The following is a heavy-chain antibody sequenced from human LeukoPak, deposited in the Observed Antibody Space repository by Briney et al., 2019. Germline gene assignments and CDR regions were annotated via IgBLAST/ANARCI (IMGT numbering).Heavy chain of an antibody. D-gene: IGHD1-26*01. J-gene: IGHJ6*03. CDR3: ARDSLNSGSYSVDYYMDV. CDR1: GGTFSMHG. Sequence: SVKVSCKASGGTFSMHGISWVRQAPGQGPEWMGSIIPIFGTVNYSQKLQGRVTITTDESTSTAYMELSSLRSEDTAVYYCARDSLNSGSYSVDYYMDVWGKGTTVTVSS. V-gene: IGHV1-69*05. CDR2: IIPIFGTV.